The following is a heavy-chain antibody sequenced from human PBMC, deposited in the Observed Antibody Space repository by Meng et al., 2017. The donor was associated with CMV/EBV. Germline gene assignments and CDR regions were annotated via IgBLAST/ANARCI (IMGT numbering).Heavy chain of an antibody. CDR3: ARDLGSDVVVPAAMEANYYYYYGMDV. CDR1: GFTFSSYS. J-gene: IGHJ6*02. CDR2: ISSSSSYI. Sequence: EVQLVESGGGLVKPGGSLRLSCAASGFTFSSYSMNWVRQAPGKGLEWVSSISSSSSYIYYADSVKGRFTISRDNAKNSLYLQMNSLRAEDTAVYYCARDLGSDVVVPAAMEANYYYYYGMDVWGQGTTVTVSS. V-gene: IGHV3-21*01. D-gene: IGHD2-2*01.